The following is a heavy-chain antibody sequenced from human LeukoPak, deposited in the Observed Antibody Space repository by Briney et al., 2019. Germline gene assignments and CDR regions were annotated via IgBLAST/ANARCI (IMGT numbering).Heavy chain of an antibody. CDR3: AREYYYDSSGYRLYNWFDP. J-gene: IGHJ5*02. CDR2: INAGNGNT. V-gene: IGHV1-3*01. Sequence: ASVTVSFTASGYTFTSYAMHWVRQAPGQRLEWMGWINAGNGNTKYSQKFQGRVTITRDTSASTAYMELSSLRSEDTAVYYCAREYYYDSSGYRLYNWFDPWGQGTLVTVSS. D-gene: IGHD3-22*01. CDR1: GYTFTSYA.